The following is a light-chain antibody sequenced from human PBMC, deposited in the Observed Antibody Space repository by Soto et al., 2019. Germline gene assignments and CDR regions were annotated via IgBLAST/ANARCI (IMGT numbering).Light chain of an antibody. V-gene: IGKV3-20*01. Sequence: EIVLMQSPGTLSLSPGERATLSCRASQTLRRTYIAWYQQKPGQAPSVLIYGASKRSTGIPDRFSGSGSGTDFSLTISRLEPEDFAVYYCHQYDNAPQTYGQGTKVESK. J-gene: IGKJ2*01. CDR2: GAS. CDR1: QTLRRTY. CDR3: HQYDNAPQT.